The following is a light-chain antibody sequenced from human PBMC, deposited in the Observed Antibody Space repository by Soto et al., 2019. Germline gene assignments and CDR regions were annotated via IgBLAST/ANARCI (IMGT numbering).Light chain of an antibody. J-gene: IGLJ1*01. V-gene: IGLV2-14*03. CDR3: CSSTTSATYV. CDR2: DVS. Sequence: QSALTQPASVSGSTGQSITISCTGTSSDVGAYNHVSWYQQLPGKAPKLMIHDVSNRPSGVSDRFSGSKSGNTASLTISGLQAEDVADYYCCSSTTSATYVFGTGTQLTVL. CDR1: SSDVGAYNH.